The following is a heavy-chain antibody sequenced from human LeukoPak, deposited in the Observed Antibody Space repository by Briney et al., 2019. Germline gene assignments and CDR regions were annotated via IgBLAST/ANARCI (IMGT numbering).Heavy chain of an antibody. D-gene: IGHD2-8*02. CDR1: GFTFSSYW. Sequence: GGSLRLSCAASGFTFSSYWMSWVRQAPGKGLEWVANIKQDGSEKYYVDSVKGRFTISRDNAKNTVYLQMNSLRAEDTAVFYCVRDLVDPADYWGQGTLVTVSS. CDR3: VRDLVDPADY. V-gene: IGHV3-7*01. CDR2: IKQDGSEK. J-gene: IGHJ4*02.